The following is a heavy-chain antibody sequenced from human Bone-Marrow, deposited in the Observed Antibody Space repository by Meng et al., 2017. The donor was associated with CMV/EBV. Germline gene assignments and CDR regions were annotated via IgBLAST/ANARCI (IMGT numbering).Heavy chain of an antibody. Sequence: CAASGFTFSTYWMSWARQAPGKGLEWVANINQDASEKYYVDSVRGRFAISRDNAKNSLYLQMNSLRAEDTAVYYCARRESYSIWDYWGQGTLVTVSS. D-gene: IGHD2-15*01. CDR3: ARRESYSIWDY. V-gene: IGHV3-7*03. CDR1: GFTFSTYW. J-gene: IGHJ4*02. CDR2: INQDASEK.